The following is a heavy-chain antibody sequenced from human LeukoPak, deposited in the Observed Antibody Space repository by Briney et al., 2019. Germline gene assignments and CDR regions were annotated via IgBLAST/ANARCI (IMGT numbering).Heavy chain of an antibody. V-gene: IGHV3-74*01. CDR2: INTDGTVT. J-gene: IGHJ4*02. Sequence: GGSLRLSCAASGFTFSKYWMLCVRQAPGKGLESVSRINTDGTVTTYVDSVKGRFTVSRDNADNKMFMQMNSVRDEDTAVYYCATKQWLAPPPDSWGQGTPVTVSS. CDR1: GFTFSKYW. CDR3: ATKQWLAPPPDS. D-gene: IGHD6-19*01.